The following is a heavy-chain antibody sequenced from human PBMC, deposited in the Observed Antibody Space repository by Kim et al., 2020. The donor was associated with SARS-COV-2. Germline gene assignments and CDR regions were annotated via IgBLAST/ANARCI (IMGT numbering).Heavy chain of an antibody. D-gene: IGHD6-6*01. CDR3: ASTFVLIAARPRSWFDP. V-gene: IGHV4-39*01. Sequence: SETLSLTCTVSGGSISSSSYYWGWIRQPPGKGLEWIGSIYYSGSTYYNPSLKSRVTISVDTSKNQFSLKLSSVTAADTAVYYCASTFVLIAARPRSWFDPWGQGTLVTVSS. CDR1: GGSISSSSYY. CDR2: IYYSGST. J-gene: IGHJ5*02.